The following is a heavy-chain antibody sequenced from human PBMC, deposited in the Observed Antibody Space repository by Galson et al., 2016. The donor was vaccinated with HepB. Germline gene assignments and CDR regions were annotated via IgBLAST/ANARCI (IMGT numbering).Heavy chain of an antibody. J-gene: IGHJ4*02. D-gene: IGHD6-19*01. V-gene: IGHV1-18*04. CDR2: ISANSGNT. Sequence: SVKVSCKASGYRFFTYGISWVRQAPGQGLEWLGWISANSGNTIYAQKFQDRVTMTRDTSKNQFSLHLNSVTPDDTAVYYCTRGFEYSSGWYYFDHWGQGTLVTVSS. CDR3: TRGFEYSSGWYYFDH. CDR1: GYRFFTYG.